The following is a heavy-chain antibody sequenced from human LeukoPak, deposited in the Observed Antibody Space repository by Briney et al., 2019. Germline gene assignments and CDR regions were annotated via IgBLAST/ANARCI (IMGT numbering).Heavy chain of an antibody. CDR3: ARAVGTSRNFFDY. Sequence: SETLSLTCTVSGGSISSYYWSWIRQPLGKGLEWIGYIYYSGSTNYNPSLRSRVTISVDTSKNQFSLNLSSVTAADTAMYYCARAVGTSRNFFDYWGQGTLVTVSS. CDR2: IYYSGST. CDR1: GGSISSYY. D-gene: IGHD4-23*01. J-gene: IGHJ4*02. V-gene: IGHV4-59*12.